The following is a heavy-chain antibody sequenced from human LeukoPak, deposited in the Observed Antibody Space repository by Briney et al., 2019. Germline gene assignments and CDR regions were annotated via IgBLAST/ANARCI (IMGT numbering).Heavy chain of an antibody. D-gene: IGHD1-14*01. CDR3: ARDATVAGNNQAARSDY. CDR1: GFTFSNYV. CDR2: TSGSGSYI. J-gene: IGHJ4*02. V-gene: IGHV3-23*01. Sequence: GGSLRLSCAASGFTFSNYVMSWVRQAPGKGLEWVSVTSGSGSYIYYADSVSGRFTISRDNSKNTLFLQMNSLSAEDTAVYYCARDATVAGNNQAARSDYWGQGTLVTVSS.